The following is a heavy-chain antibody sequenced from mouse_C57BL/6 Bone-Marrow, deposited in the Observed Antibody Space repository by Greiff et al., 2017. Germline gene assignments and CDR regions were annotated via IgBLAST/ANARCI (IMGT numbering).Heavy chain of an antibody. Sequence: QVHVKQPGAELVKPGASVKMSCKASGYTFTSYWITWVKQRPGQGLEWIGDIYPGSGSTNYNEKFKSKATLTVDTSSSTAYMQLSSLTSEDSAVYYCARDSGYFDYWGQGTTLTVSS. D-gene: IGHD1-3*01. CDR2: IYPGSGST. CDR1: GYTFTSYW. J-gene: IGHJ2*01. V-gene: IGHV1-55*01. CDR3: ARDSGYFDY.